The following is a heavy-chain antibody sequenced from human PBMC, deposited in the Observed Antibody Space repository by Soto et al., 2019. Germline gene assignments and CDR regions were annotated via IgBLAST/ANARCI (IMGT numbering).Heavy chain of an antibody. D-gene: IGHD6-19*01. CDR2: MSGTGGST. Sequence: EVQLLESGGGLVQPGRSLRLSCAASGFTFSSYAMNWVRHAPGKGLEWVSAMSGTGGSTYYADSVKGRFTISRDNSKNTLYLQMNSLRVEDTAVFYCAKAGFSSGWSPSYFDYWGQGTLVTVSS. CDR1: GFTFSSYA. J-gene: IGHJ4*02. V-gene: IGHV3-23*01. CDR3: AKAGFSSGWSPSYFDY.